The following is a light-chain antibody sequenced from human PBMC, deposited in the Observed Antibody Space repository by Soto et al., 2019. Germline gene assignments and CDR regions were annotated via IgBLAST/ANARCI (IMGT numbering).Light chain of an antibody. CDR2: AAS. Sequence: IQITQSPSSVSASVGDTVTITCRASQLISSWLAWYQQQPGKAPKLLIYAASNLQSGVPSRLSGREYGTAFTFTISMLQPEDFVSYFWQQASSFPLAFGGGTKVEI. J-gene: IGKJ4*01. CDR3: QQASSFPLA. CDR1: QLISSW. V-gene: IGKV1-12*01.